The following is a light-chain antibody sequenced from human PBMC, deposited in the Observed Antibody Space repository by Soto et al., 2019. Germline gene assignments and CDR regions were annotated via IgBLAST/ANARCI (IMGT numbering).Light chain of an antibody. CDR1: RNIGSW. CDR3: QQYNIWPPLT. Sequence: DIQMTQSPSTLSASIGDRVTITCRASRNIGSWLAWYQQKAGKAPNLLIYKASTLETGVPSRFSGSASGTEFTLTISSLQSEDFGLYYCQQYNIWPPLTFGGGTKVEIK. V-gene: IGKV1-5*03. CDR2: KAS. J-gene: IGKJ4*01.